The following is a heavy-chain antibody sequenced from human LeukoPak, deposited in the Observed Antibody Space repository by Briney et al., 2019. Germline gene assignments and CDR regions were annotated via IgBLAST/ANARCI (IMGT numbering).Heavy chain of an antibody. V-gene: IGHV3-48*03. J-gene: IGHJ4*02. CDR2: ISSSGSTI. D-gene: IGHD5-18*01. Sequence: GGSLRLSCAASGFTFSSYEMNWVRQAPGKGLEWVSYISSSGSTIYYADSVKGRFTISRDNAKNSLYLQMNSLRAEDTAVYYCARLDTKLWLHCLDYWGQGTLVTVSS. CDR3: ARLDTKLWLHCLDY. CDR1: GFTFSSYE.